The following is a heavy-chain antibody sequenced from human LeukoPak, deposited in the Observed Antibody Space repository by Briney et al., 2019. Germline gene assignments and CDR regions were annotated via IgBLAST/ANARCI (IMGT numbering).Heavy chain of an antibody. Sequence: SETLSLTCTVTGGPISSYYWSWIRQPPGKGLEWIGYIYYTGSTNYNPSLKSRVTISVDTSKNQFSLKLSSVTAADTAVYYCARQQLSQLYYFDNWGQGTLVTVSS. D-gene: IGHD6-13*01. J-gene: IGHJ4*02. V-gene: IGHV4-59*01. CDR2: IYYTGST. CDR1: GGPISSYY. CDR3: ARQQLSQLYYFDN.